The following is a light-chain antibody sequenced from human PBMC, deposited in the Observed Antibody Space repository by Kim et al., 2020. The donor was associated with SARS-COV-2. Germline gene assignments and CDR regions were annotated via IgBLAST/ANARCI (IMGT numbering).Light chain of an antibody. Sequence: EPAASSCRSTQCRLNGIGFHFLEWYLQRPGKSPQLLIYLASTRASGVPDRFTGSGSGTNFTLKISKVEAEDVGVYYCMQAVKTPHTFGQGTKLEIK. CDR1: QCRLNGIGFHF. V-gene: IGKV2-28*01. J-gene: IGKJ2*01. CDR2: LAS. CDR3: MQAVKTPHT.